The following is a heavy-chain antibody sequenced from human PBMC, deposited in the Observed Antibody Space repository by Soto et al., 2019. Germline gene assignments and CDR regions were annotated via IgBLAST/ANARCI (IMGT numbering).Heavy chain of an antibody. CDR1: GFTFSSYW. CDR3: ARDWIINS. Sequence: PGGSLRLSCAASGFTFSSYWMNWVRQALGKGLEWVANIKQDGSEKYYVDSVKGRFTISRDNARNSLYLQMNSLRVEDTAVYYCARDWIINSWGRGTLVTVSS. CDR2: IKQDGSEK. D-gene: IGHD3-10*01. V-gene: IGHV3-7*01. J-gene: IGHJ4*02.